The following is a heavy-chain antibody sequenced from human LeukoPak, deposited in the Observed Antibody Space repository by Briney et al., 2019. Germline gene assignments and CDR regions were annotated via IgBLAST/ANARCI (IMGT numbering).Heavy chain of an antibody. CDR1: GGSISSYY. J-gene: IGHJ3*01. D-gene: IGHD1-26*01. CDR3: ARGGIVGRTHGFDV. CDR2: IYYSGST. Sequence: PSETLSLTCTVSGGSISSYYWSWIRQPPGKGLEWIGYIYYSGSTNYNPSLKSRVTISVDTSKKQFSLKLSSVTAADTAVYYCARGGIVGRTHGFDVWGQGTMVTVSS. V-gene: IGHV4-59*01.